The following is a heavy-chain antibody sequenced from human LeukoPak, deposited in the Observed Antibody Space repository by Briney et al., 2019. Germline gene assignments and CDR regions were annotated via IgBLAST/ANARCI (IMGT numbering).Heavy chain of an antibody. CDR1: GYTFTSYD. Sequence: ASVKVSCTASGYTFTSYDINWVRQATGQGLEGMGWMNPNSGNTGYAQTFQGRVTITRNTSISTAYMELSSLRSEDTAVYYCARGEPTMVRGASDYWGQGTLVTVSS. CDR3: ARGEPTMVRGASDY. CDR2: MNPNSGNT. J-gene: IGHJ4*02. D-gene: IGHD3-10*01. V-gene: IGHV1-8*03.